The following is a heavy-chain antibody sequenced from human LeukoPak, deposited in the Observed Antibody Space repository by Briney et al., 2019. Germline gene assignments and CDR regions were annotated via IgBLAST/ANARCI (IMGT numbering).Heavy chain of an antibody. CDR3: AKRTEGAGTYPLDY. D-gene: IGHD6-13*01. Sequence: ASVKVSCKASGYTFTGYYMHWVRQAPGQGLEWIGWINPNSGDTLFAQKFQGRVTMVKDTYISTAYMELSRLTSDDTAVYFCAKRTEGAGTYPLDYWGQGTLVTVSS. J-gene: IGHJ4*02. V-gene: IGHV1-2*02. CDR2: INPNSGDT. CDR1: GYTFTGYY.